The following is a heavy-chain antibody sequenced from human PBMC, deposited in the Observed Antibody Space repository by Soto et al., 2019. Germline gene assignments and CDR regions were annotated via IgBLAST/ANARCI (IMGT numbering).Heavy chain of an antibody. Sequence: PRLSCAASGFTFSSYSMNWVRQAPGKGLEWVSSISSSSSYIYYADSVKGRFTISRDNAKNSLYLQMNSLRAEDTAVYYCARDTHDSSGYPPVDYFDYWGQGXLVTVSS. V-gene: IGHV3-21*01. CDR3: ARDTHDSSGYPPVDYFDY. J-gene: IGHJ4*02. CDR2: ISSSSSYI. D-gene: IGHD3-22*01. CDR1: GFTFSSYS.